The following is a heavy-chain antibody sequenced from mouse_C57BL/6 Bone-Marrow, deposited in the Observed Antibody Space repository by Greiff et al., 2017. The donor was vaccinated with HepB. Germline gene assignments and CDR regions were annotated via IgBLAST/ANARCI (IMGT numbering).Heavy chain of an antibody. V-gene: IGHV5-6*01. CDR1: GFTFSSYG. CDR3: ARHPLTTVVATPGFAY. D-gene: IGHD1-1*01. Sequence: EVQRVESGGDLVKPGGSLKLSCAASGFTFSSYGMSWVRQTPDKRLEWVATISSGGSYTYYPDSVKGRFTISRDNAKNTLYLQMSSLKSEDTAMYYCARHPLTTVVATPGFAYWGQGTLVTVSA. CDR2: ISSGGSYT. J-gene: IGHJ3*01.